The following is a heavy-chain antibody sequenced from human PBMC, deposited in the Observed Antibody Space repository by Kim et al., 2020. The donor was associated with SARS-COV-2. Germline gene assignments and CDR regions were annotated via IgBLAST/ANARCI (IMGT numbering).Heavy chain of an antibody. CDR3: AKDRYYGMDV. Sequence: GSIGDADSVESRFTISRDNAKNALYLQMNSLSAEDTALYYCAKDRYYGMDVWGQGTTVTVSS. J-gene: IGHJ6*02. V-gene: IGHV3-9*01. CDR2: GSI.